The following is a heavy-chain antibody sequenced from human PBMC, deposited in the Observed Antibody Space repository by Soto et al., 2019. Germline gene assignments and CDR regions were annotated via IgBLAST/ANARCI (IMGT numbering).Heavy chain of an antibody. CDR1: GGSISSYY. CDR3: ARDTRYYYDSSGPLEV. J-gene: IGHJ6*02. D-gene: IGHD3-22*01. Sequence: SETLSLTCTVSGGSISSYYWSWIRQPPGKGLEWIGYIYYSGSTNYNPSLKSRVTISVDTSKNQFPLKLSSLTAADTAVYYCARDTRYYYDSSGPLEVWGQGTTVTVSS. CDR2: IYYSGST. V-gene: IGHV4-59*01.